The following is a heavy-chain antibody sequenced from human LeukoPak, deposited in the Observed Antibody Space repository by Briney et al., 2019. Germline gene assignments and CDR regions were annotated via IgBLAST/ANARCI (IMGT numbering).Heavy chain of an antibody. J-gene: IGHJ4*02. Sequence: PGGSLRVSCAASGFTVSSNYMSWVRQAPGKGLEWVSVIYSGGSTYYADSVKGRFTISRDNSKNTLYLQMNSLRAEDTAVYYCATEIAAAPYWGQGTLVTVSS. CDR2: IYSGGST. CDR1: GFTVSSNY. CDR3: ATEIAAAPY. V-gene: IGHV3-66*01. D-gene: IGHD6-13*01.